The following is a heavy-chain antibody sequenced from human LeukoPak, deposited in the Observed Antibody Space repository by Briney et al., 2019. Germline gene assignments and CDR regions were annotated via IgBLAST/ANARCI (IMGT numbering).Heavy chain of an antibody. V-gene: IGHV3-21*04. J-gene: IGHJ4*02. CDR2: ISSSSSYI. Sequence: GGSLRLSCAASGFTFSSYSMNWVRQAPGKGLEWVSSISSSSSYIDYADSVKGRFTISRDNAKNSLYLQMNSLRAEDTAVYYCARDVSAFDYYFDYWGQGTLVTVSS. CDR3: ARDVSAFDYYFDY. D-gene: IGHD2/OR15-2a*01. CDR1: GFTFSSYS.